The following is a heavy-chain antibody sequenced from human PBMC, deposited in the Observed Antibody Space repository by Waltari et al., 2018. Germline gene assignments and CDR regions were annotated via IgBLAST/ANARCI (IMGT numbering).Heavy chain of an antibody. CDR2: ISYDGSKK. Sequence: QVQLVESGGGVVQPGRSLRLSCAASGFTFSSYGMHWVRQAPGKGREWVAVISYDGSKKYYADSGKGRFTSSRDNSKNTLYLQMNSLRAEDTAVYYCAKGEYYYDSSGPPDYWGQGTLVTVSS. D-gene: IGHD3-22*01. CDR3: AKGEYYYDSSGPPDY. V-gene: IGHV3-30*18. J-gene: IGHJ4*02. CDR1: GFTFSSYG.